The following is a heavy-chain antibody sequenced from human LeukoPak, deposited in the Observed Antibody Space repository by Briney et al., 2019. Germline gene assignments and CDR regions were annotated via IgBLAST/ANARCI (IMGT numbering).Heavy chain of an antibody. CDR2: IYYSGST. D-gene: IGHD6-19*01. CDR1: GGSISSYY. Sequence: SETLSLTCTVSGGSISSYYWSWIRQPPGKGLEWIGYIYYSGSTNYNPSLKSRVTISVDTSKNQFSLKLSSVTTADTAVYYCAGGKQWLAFDYWGQGTLVTVSS. V-gene: IGHV4-59*01. CDR3: AGGKQWLAFDY. J-gene: IGHJ4*02.